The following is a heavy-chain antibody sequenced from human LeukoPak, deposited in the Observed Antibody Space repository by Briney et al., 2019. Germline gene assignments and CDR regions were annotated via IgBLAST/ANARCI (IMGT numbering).Heavy chain of an antibody. CDR2: IYPDDSDT. CDR1: GYSFTSYL. Sequence: GEALKISCKGSGYSFTSYLIGWVRQMPGKGLEWVGIIYPDDSDTRYSPSFQDQVIISADKSISTAYLQWSSLKASDTAMYYCARHYPGGDYFIDYWGQGTLVTVSS. V-gene: IGHV5-51*01. CDR3: ARHYPGGDYFIDY. D-gene: IGHD4-17*01. J-gene: IGHJ4*02.